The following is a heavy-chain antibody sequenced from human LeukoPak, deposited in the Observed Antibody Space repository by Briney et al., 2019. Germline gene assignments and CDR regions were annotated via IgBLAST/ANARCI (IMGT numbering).Heavy chain of an antibody. Sequence: GGTLRLSCEASGFTFSTYGMSWVRQAPGKGLEWVSAISGSGGSTYYADSVKGRVTISRDNSKNTLYLQVNSLRVEDTAVYYCAKDRLGAMMYFDFWGQGTLVTVSS. D-gene: IGHD1-26*01. CDR2: ISGSGGST. CDR3: AKDRLGAMMYFDF. J-gene: IGHJ4*02. V-gene: IGHV3-23*01. CDR1: GFTFSTYG.